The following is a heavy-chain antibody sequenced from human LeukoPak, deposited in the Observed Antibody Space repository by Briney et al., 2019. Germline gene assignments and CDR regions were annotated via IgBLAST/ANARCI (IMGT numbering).Heavy chain of an antibody. CDR2: LYHSGNS. Sequence: PSETLSLTCSVSGGSITTTYHWSWIRQPPGGGLEWIASLYHSGNSNYNPSLKSRVTMSVDTSKNQFSLQLTSMTAADTAIYYCTRHQTNFYGSGSPFDPWGQGTLVTVSS. CDR1: GGSITTTYH. V-gene: IGHV4-39*01. D-gene: IGHD3-10*01. CDR3: TRHQTNFYGSGSPFDP. J-gene: IGHJ5*02.